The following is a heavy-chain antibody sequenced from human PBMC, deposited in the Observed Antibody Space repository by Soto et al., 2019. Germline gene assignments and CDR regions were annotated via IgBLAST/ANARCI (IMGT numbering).Heavy chain of an antibody. CDR3: TRHAGYHSSLDY. CDR1: GYTFTGHW. Sequence: GESLKISCQGSGYTFTGHWISWVRQMPGKGLEWMGRIDPSDSYTDYSPTVQGHVTMSADKSINTAYLQWSSLQASDTAVYYCTRHAGYHSSLDYWGQGTLVTVSS. CDR2: IDPSDSYT. D-gene: IGHD5-12*01. V-gene: IGHV5-10-1*01. J-gene: IGHJ4*02.